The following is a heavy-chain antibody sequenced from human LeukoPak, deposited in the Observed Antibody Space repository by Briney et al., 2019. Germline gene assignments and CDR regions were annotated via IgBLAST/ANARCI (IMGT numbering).Heavy chain of an antibody. CDR3: ARVKWELPFDY. CDR2: ISYDGTVA. V-gene: IGHV3-30*03. Sequence: PGRSLRLSCAASGFTFSNYGMHWVRQAPGKGLEWLAVISYDGTVAYYGDSVKGRFTISRDDSENTLDLQMNSLRAEDTAVYYCARVKWELPFDYWGQGTLVTVSS. J-gene: IGHJ4*02. CDR1: GFTFSNYG. D-gene: IGHD1-26*01.